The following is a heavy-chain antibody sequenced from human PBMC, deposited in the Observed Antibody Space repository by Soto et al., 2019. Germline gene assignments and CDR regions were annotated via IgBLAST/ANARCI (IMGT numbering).Heavy chain of an antibody. J-gene: IGHJ4*02. V-gene: IGHV4-39*01. CDR3: ATHPPYGPLDH. CDR1: GGSISSSSNH. D-gene: IGHD4-17*01. Sequence: SETLSLTCTVSGGSISSSSNHWGRIRQPPGKGLEWIGNIYYSENTYYNPSLKSRVTISVDTSKNQFSLRLTSVTAADTAVYYCATHPPYGPLDHWGQGTLVTVSS. CDR2: IYYSENT.